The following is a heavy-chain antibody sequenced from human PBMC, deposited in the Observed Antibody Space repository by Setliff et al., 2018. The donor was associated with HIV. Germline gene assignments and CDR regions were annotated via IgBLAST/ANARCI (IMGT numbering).Heavy chain of an antibody. J-gene: IGHJ4*02. Sequence: GGSLRLSCAASGFTFNTYTMNWVRQAPGKGLEWLSYISDTSATISYADSVKGRFTVSRDNAKNSLFLDMNSLRDDDSAVYYCARVGRIYYFEHWGQGTVVTVSS. V-gene: IGHV3-48*02. CDR1: GFTFNTYT. CDR2: ISDTSATI. D-gene: IGHD1-26*01. CDR3: ARVGRIYYFEH.